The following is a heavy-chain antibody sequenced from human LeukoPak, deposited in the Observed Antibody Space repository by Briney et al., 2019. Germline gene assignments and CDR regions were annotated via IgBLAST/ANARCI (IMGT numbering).Heavy chain of an antibody. D-gene: IGHD1-26*01. CDR2: MYHTGSS. Sequence: PSETLSHTCTVSGGSVDTIDYYWSWIRQPPGKGLEWIGYMYHTGSSIYSPSLKSRLTISVDTSKNQFTLNLSSMTAADTAVYYCAGDQGGSAHRHAFDIWGQGTLVTVSS. CDR3: AGDQGGSAHRHAFDI. CDR1: GGSVDTIDYY. V-gene: IGHV4-61*08. J-gene: IGHJ3*02.